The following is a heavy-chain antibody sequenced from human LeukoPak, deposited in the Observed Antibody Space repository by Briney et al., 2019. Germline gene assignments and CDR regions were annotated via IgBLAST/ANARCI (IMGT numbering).Heavy chain of an antibody. J-gene: IGHJ4*02. CDR3: ARGGSGTPRPNFDH. V-gene: IGHV1-2*02. D-gene: IGHD3-16*01. CDR1: GYTFNGYC. CDR2: INPNSGGT. Sequence: GASVRVSCKASGYTFNGYCMHWVRQAPGQGLEWMGLINPNSGGTKYAQKFQGRVTMTWDTSISTAYMELSSLRSDDTAVYYWARGGSGTPRPNFDHWGQGNLVTVSS.